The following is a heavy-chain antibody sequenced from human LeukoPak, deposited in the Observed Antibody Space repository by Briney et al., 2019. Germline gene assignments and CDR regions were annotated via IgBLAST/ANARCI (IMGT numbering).Heavy chain of an antibody. J-gene: IGHJ4*02. V-gene: IGHV3-7*01. CDR3: ARDKIVGATHFDY. D-gene: IGHD1-26*01. CDR2: IKQDGSEE. Sequence: GGSLRLSGAASGFIFSTYWMSWVRQAPGKGPEWVANIKQDGSEEYYVDSVKGRFTISRDNAKNSLYLQMNSLRAEDTAVYYCARDKIVGATHFDYWGQGTLVTVSS. CDR1: GFIFSTYW.